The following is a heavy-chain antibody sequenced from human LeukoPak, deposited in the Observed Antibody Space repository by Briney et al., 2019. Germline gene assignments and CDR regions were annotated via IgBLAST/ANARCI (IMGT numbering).Heavy chain of an antibody. D-gene: IGHD6-19*01. J-gene: IGHJ4*02. CDR1: GGSISSGGYY. Sequence: PSETLSLTCTVSGGSISSGGYYWSWIRQPPGKGLEWIGYIYHSGSTYYNPSLKSRVTISVDRSKNQFSLKLSSVTAADTAVYYCARDLRRDSSGWYVWGQGTLVTVSS. CDR3: ARDLRRDSSGWYV. CDR2: IYHSGST. V-gene: IGHV4-30-2*01.